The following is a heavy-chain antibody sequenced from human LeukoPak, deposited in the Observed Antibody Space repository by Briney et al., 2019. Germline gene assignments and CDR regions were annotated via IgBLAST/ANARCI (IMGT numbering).Heavy chain of an antibody. CDR1: GFTVSSNY. CDR2: IYSGGST. J-gene: IGHJ2*01. CDR3: AGGLLTGSWYFDL. V-gene: IGHV3-66*01. D-gene: IGHD7-27*01. Sequence: GGSLRLSCAASGFTVSSNYMSWVRQAPGKGLEWVSVIYSGGSTYYADSVKGRFTISRDNSKNTLYLQMNSLRAEDTAVYYCAGGLLTGSWYFDLWGRGTLVTVSS.